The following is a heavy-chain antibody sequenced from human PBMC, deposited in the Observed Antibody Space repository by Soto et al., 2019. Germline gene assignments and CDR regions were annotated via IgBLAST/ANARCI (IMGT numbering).Heavy chain of an antibody. CDR3: AHAYGGRALS. Sequence: QITLKESGPTLVKPTQTLTLTCTFSGFSLTTDRVGVGWIRQPPGEALEWLAVIYWHDSKTYRPSLESRLTITKDTSKNPVALTMTNMDSVDTATYYCAHAYGGRALSWGQGTLVTVSS. D-gene: IGHD1-26*01. CDR2: IYWHDSK. J-gene: IGHJ5*02. CDR1: GFSLTTDRVG. V-gene: IGHV2-5*01.